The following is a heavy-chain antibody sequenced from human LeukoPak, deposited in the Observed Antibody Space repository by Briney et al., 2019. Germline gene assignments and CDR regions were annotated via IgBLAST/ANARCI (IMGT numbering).Heavy chain of an antibody. V-gene: IGHV5-51*01. Sequence: GESLKISCKGSGYIFTNYWIGWVRQMPGEGLEWMGIIYSGDSDVRYSPSFQGQVTISVDRSISTAYLQWNSLKASDSAMYYCARQSGYDLDYWGQGSLVTVSS. CDR2: IYSGDSDV. CDR3: ARQSGYDLDY. J-gene: IGHJ4*02. CDR1: GYIFTNYW. D-gene: IGHD5-18*01.